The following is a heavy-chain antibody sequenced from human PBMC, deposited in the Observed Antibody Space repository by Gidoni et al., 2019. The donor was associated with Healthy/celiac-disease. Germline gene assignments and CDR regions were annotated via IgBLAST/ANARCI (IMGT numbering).Heavy chain of an antibody. Sequence: EVPLVQSGAAVKKPGASLRIFCKGSRYSVPSYWISWVRHMPRKGLVCMGRIDPSDSYTNCRPSFQGHVTISADKSISTAYLQWSSLKASDTAMYYCARLPHSSGGVPYDYWSQGTLVTVSS. CDR3: ARLPHSSGGVPYDY. D-gene: IGHD6-19*01. CDR2: IDPSDSYT. CDR1: RYSVPSYW. J-gene: IGHJ4*02. V-gene: IGHV5-10-1*03.